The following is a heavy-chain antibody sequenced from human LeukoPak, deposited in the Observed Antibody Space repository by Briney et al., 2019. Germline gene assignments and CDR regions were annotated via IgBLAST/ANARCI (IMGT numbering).Heavy chain of an antibody. D-gene: IGHD1-26*01. CDR2: IWYDGSNK. J-gene: IGHJ6*03. CDR1: GFTFSSYG. Sequence: GGSLRLSCAASGFTFSSYGMHWVRQAPGKGLEWVAVIWYDGSNKYYADSVKGRFTISRDNSKNTLYLQMNSLRAEDTAVYYCAKGSYGYYYYYYMDVWGKGTTVTASS. V-gene: IGHV3-33*06. CDR3: AKGSYGYYYYYYMDV.